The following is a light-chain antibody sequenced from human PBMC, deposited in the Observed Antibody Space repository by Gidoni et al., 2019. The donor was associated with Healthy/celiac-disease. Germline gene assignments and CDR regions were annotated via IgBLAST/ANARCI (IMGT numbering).Light chain of an antibody. V-gene: IGLV3-19*01. Sequence: SSELTQDPAVSVALGQTVRITCQGDSLRSYYASWYQQKPGQAPVLVIYGKNNRPSGIPDRFSGSSSGNTASLTITGAQAEDEADYYCTSRDSSGNFLFGTGTKVTVL. CDR2: GKN. CDR3: TSRDSSGNFL. CDR1: SLRSYY. J-gene: IGLJ1*01.